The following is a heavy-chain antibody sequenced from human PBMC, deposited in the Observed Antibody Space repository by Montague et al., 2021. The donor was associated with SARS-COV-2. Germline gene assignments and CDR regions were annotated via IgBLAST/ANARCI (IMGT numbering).Heavy chain of an antibody. CDR1: GGSIRSYH. CDR2: IYYDGST. Sequence: SETLSLTCTVTGGSIRSYHWSWIRQTPGKGPEWIGYIYYDGSTNYNPSLKSRVTMSVDSSKNQFSLRLSSVTAADTAVYYCARYGSYFEHWGQGTLVTVSS. V-gene: IGHV4-59*03. J-gene: IGHJ4*02. CDR3: ARYGSYFEH. D-gene: IGHD1-26*01.